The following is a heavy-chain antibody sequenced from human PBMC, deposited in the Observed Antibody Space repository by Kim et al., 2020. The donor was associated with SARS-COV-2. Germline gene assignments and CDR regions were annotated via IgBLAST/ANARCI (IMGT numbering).Heavy chain of an antibody. Sequence: GGSLRLSCKASGFTFSSYAMSWVRQSPGKGLEWVSFIGINSGYINYGDSVKDRFTISRDDSKNTLYLQMDGLRDEDTAVYYCVRRIVGGGNNYFDYWGQGTLVTVSP. CDR1: GFTFSSYA. J-gene: IGHJ4*02. V-gene: IGHV3-23*01. CDR2: IGINSGYI. D-gene: IGHD1-26*01. CDR3: VRRIVGGGNNYFDY.